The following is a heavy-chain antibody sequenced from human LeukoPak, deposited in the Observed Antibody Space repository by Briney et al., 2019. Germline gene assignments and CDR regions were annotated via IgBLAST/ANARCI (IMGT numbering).Heavy chain of an antibody. D-gene: IGHD5-12*01. CDR3: ARASYGGSPFDY. Sequence: SETLSLTCAVSGYSISSGYYWGWIRQPPGKGLEWIGSIYHSGSTYYNPSLKSRVTISVDTSKNQFSLKLSSVTAAATAVYYCARASYGGSPFDYWGQGTLVTXSS. CDR1: GYSISSGYY. CDR2: IYHSGST. J-gene: IGHJ4*02. V-gene: IGHV4-38-2*01.